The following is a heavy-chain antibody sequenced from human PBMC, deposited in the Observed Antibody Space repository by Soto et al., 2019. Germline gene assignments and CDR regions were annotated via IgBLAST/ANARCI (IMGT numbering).Heavy chain of an antibody. CDR1: GGTFNTNA. J-gene: IGHJ4*02. D-gene: IGHD3-10*01. Sequence: QVQLVQSGAEMKKPGSSVKVSCQSSGGTFNTNAMNWVRQAPGQGPEWMGAISPMFGAANYAPKFQGRVTITADESTGTSYMQLSSLTSEDTALYFCAREVQVHTPAFVYWGQGTLVTVSS. CDR3: AREVQVHTPAFVY. CDR2: ISPMFGAA. V-gene: IGHV1-69*19.